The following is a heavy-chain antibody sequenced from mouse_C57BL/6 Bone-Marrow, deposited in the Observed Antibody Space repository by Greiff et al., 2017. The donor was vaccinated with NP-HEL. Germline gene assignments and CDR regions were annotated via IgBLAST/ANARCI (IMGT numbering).Heavy chain of an antibody. J-gene: IGHJ4*01. V-gene: IGHV1-64*01. D-gene: IGHD1-1*01. CDR2: IHPNSGST. CDR1: GYTFTSYW. Sequence: VQLQQPGAELVKPGASVKLSCKASGYTFTSYWMHWVKQRPGHGLEWIGMIHPNSGSTNYNEKFKSKATLTVDNSSSTAYMQLSNLTSEDSAVYYCARRLTTVVAPYYAMDYWGQGTSVTVSS. CDR3: ARRLTTVVAPYYAMDY.